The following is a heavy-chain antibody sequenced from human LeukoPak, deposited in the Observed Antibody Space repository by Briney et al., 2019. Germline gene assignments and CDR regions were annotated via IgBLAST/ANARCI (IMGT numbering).Heavy chain of an antibody. CDR3: ARFKRYGGCFDY. CDR1: GGSISSYY. CDR2: IYYSGST. D-gene: IGHD4-23*01. Sequence: SETLSLTCTVSGGSISSYYWSWIRQPPGKGLEWIGHIYYSGSTNYNPSLKSRVTISVDTSKNQFSLKLSSVTAADTAVYYCARFKRYGGCFDYWGQGTLVTVSS. V-gene: IGHV4-59*08. J-gene: IGHJ4*02.